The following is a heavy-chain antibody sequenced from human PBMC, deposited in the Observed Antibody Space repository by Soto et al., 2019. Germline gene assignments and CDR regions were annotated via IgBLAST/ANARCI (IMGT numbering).Heavy chain of an antibody. CDR3: ARETRDCSSTSCYLFDP. J-gene: IGHJ5*02. V-gene: IGHV3-53*01. CDR2: IYSGGST. Sequence: GGSLRLSCAASGFTVSSNYMSWFRQPPGKGLEWVSVIYSGGSTYYADSVKGRFTISRDNSKNTLYLQMNSLRAEDTAVYYCARETRDCSSTSCYLFDPWGQGTLVTVSS. CDR1: GFTVSSNY. D-gene: IGHD2-2*01.